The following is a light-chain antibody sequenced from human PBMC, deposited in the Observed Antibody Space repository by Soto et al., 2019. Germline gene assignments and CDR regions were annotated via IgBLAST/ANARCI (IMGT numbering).Light chain of an antibody. CDR1: QGISKW. Sequence: DIQMTQSPSSVSASVGDRVTITCRASQGISKWLAWYQQKPGKAPKLLISAASSLQSGVPSRFSGSGSGTDFTLSISSLQPDDFATYYCQQYNSYSWTFGQGTKVEIK. CDR3: QQYNSYSWT. V-gene: IGKV1D-16*01. J-gene: IGKJ1*01. CDR2: AAS.